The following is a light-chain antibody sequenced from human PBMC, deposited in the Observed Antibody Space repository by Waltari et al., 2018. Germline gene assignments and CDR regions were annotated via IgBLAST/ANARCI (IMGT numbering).Light chain of an antibody. J-gene: IGLJ2*01. Sequence: QSARTQPASVSGSPGQSITISCTGTSSDVGRYNLVSWYQQHPGKAPKLMIYEGSKRPSGVSNRFSGSKSGNTASLTISGLQAEDEADYYCCSYAGSSTSVVFGGGTKLTVL. V-gene: IGLV2-23*01. CDR1: SSDVGRYNL. CDR2: EGS. CDR3: CSYAGSSTSVV.